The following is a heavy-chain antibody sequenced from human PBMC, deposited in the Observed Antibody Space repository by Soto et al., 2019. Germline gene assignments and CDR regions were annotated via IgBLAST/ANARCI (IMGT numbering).Heavy chain of an antibody. CDR2: IGTSGSTM. J-gene: IGHJ4*02. V-gene: IGHV3-48*03. CDR3: ARDLYFFGSGTSFDH. D-gene: IGHD3-10*01. Sequence: EVQLVESGGGLVQPGGTLRLSCAASGFTFSSYEMNWVRQAPGAGLEWVSYIGTSGSTMYYSDSVKGRFTISRDNAKNSLYLQMNSLRAEDTAVYYCARDLYFFGSGTSFDHWGQGTLVTVSS. CDR1: GFTFSSYE.